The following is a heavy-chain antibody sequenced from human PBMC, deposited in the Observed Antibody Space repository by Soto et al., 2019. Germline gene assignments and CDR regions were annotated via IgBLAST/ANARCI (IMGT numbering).Heavy chain of an antibody. Sequence: SSVKLSCKASRVAFSKFIVTWVRQAPGLGLEWVGGIIPIFGTANYAQKFQGRVTITADESTSTSYMEVNNLRSEDTAVYYCAKVRYSSPMGYYYGMDVWVQGTTVSVSS. D-gene: IGHD6-19*01. J-gene: IGHJ6*02. CDR3: AKVRYSSPMGYYYGMDV. V-gene: IGHV1-69*13. CDR2: IIPIFGTA. CDR1: RVAFSKFI.